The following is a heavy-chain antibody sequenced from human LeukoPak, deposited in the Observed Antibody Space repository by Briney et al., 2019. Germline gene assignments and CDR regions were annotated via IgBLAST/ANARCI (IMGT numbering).Heavy chain of an antibody. V-gene: IGHV4-59*08. Sequence: PSETLSLTCAVYGGSFIGYYWSWIRQPPGKGLEWIGYIYYSGSTNYNPSLKSRVTISVDTSKNQFSLKLSSVTAADTAVYYCARGAFGGYSYGANYYYYGMDVWGLGTTVTVSS. D-gene: IGHD5-18*01. J-gene: IGHJ6*02. CDR3: ARGAFGGYSYGANYYYYGMDV. CDR2: IYYSGST. CDR1: GGSFIGYY.